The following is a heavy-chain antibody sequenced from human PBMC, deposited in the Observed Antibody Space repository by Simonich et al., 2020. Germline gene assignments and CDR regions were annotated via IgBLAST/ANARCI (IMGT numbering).Heavy chain of an antibody. CDR1: GYTFTGSY. CDR3: ARDRAARYYYYYYMDV. Sequence: QVQLVQSGAEVKKPGASVKVSCKASGYTFTGSYMNWVRQAPGQGLGWMGWVNPNSGGTNNAQKCQGRVTMTRDTSISTAYMELSRLRSDDTAVYYCARDRAARYYYYYYMDVWGKGTTVTVSS. D-gene: IGHD6-6*01. J-gene: IGHJ6*03. CDR2: VNPNSGGT. V-gene: IGHV1-2*02.